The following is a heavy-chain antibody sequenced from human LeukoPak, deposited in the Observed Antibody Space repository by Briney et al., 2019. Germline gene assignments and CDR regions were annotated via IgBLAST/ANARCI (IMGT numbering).Heavy chain of an antibody. Sequence: SETLSLTCTVSGGSISGYYWSWSRQPPGKGVEWIGNLYYMRGAWYKSSLKSRVTTSVDTSRNEFSLKLSSVTAADTAVYYCARRDIVVVPAAIRPDYWGQGTLVTVSS. J-gene: IGHJ4*02. CDR2: LYYMRGA. CDR3: ARRDIVVVPAAIRPDY. CDR1: GGSISGYY. V-gene: IGHV4-59*08. D-gene: IGHD2-2*02.